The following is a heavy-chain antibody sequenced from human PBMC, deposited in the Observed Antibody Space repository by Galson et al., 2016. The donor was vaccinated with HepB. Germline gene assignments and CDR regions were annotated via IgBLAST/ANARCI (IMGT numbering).Heavy chain of an antibody. Sequence: SVKVSCTASGYTFTSSGISWVRQAPGQALEWMGWISGYNGHIQYAQKFQDRVTVTADTSTSTAYMELRSLNSDDTAIYYCVRDYSYMPDYWGQGTLVTVSS. J-gene: IGHJ4*02. V-gene: IGHV1-18*01. D-gene: IGHD2-15*01. CDR1: GYTFTSSG. CDR3: VRDYSYMPDY. CDR2: ISGYNGHI.